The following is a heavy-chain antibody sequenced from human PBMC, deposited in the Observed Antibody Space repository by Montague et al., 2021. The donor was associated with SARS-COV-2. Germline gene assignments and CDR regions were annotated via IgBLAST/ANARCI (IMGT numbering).Heavy chain of an antibody. Sequence: SLSLSLAASGFPFSSYAMSWVRQAPGKGLEWVSAISGSGGSTYYADSVKGRFTISRDNSKNTLYLQMNSLRAEDTAVYYCAKDRIVVVVAALFDPWGQGTLVTVSS. D-gene: IGHD2-15*01. CDR3: AKDRIVVVVAALFDP. CDR1: GFPFSSYA. J-gene: IGHJ5*02. V-gene: IGHV3-23*01. CDR2: ISGSGGST.